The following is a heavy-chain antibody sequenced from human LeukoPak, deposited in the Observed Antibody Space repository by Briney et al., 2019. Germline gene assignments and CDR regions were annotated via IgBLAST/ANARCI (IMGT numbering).Heavy chain of an antibody. CDR3: SYSGYNFDY. V-gene: IGHV4-34*01. Sequence: SETLSLTCAVYGGSFSGYYWSWLRQPPGKGLEWIGEINHSGSTNYNPSLKSRVTISVDTSKNQFSLKLSSVTAADTAVYYCSYSGYNFDYWGQGTLVTVSS. D-gene: IGHD5-12*01. CDR1: GGSFSGYY. J-gene: IGHJ4*02. CDR2: INHSGST.